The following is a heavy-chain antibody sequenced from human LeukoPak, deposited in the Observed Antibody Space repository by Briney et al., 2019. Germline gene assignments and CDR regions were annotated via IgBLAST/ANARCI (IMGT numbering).Heavy chain of an antibody. CDR1: GFTFSDYY. D-gene: IGHD1-26*01. CDR2: ISSSGSTI. J-gene: IGHJ4*02. V-gene: IGHV3-11*01. CDR3: ARDPRAGWSYFNLYYFDY. Sequence: GGSLRLSCAASGFTFSDYYMSWIRQAPGKGLEWVSYISSSGSTIYYADSVKGQFTISRDNAKNSLYLQMNSLRAEDTAVYYCARDPRAGWSYFNLYYFDYWGQGTLVTVSS.